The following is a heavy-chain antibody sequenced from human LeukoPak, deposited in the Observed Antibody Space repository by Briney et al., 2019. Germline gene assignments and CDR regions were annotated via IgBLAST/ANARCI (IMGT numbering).Heavy chain of an antibody. CDR1: GFTFSDYY. CDR2: TSSSGTTI. CDR3: ARGPHPYHSDSSGYLDY. D-gene: IGHD3-22*01. J-gene: IGHJ4*02. Sequence: GGSLRLSCAASGFTFSDYYMSWTRQAPGKGLEWVSFTSSSGTTIYHADSVKGRFTISRDYAKNSLYLQVNSLRAEDTAVYYCARGPHPYHSDSSGYLDYWGQGTLVTVSS. V-gene: IGHV3-11*01.